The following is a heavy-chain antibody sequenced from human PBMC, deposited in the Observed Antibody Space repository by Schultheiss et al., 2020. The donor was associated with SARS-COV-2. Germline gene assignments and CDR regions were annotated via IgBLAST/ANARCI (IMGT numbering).Heavy chain of an antibody. J-gene: IGHJ5*02. V-gene: IGHV5-51*01. Sequence: GGSLRLSCKGSGYSFTSYWIGWVRQMPGKGLEWMGIIYPGDSDTRYSPSFQGQVTISADKSISTAYLQWSSLKASDTAIYYCARQIAAASAFDPWGQGTLVTVSS. D-gene: IGHD6-13*01. CDR2: IYPGDSDT. CDR3: ARQIAAASAFDP. CDR1: GYSFTSYW.